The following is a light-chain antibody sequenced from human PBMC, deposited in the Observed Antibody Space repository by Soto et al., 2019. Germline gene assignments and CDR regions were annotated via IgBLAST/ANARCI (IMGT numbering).Light chain of an antibody. CDR3: SSYASSSTLVL. V-gene: IGLV2-14*03. CDR1: SSDVGGYDY. CDR2: DVR. J-gene: IGLJ2*01. Sequence: QSALTQPASVSGSPGQSITISCTGTSSDVGGYDYVSWYRQHPGKAPKLMIYDVRNRPSGVSNRFSGSKSGNTASLTISGLQAEDEADYYCSSYASSSTLVLFGGGTELTVL.